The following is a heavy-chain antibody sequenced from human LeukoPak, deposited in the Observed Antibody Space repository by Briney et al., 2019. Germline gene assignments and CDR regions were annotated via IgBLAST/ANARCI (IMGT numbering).Heavy chain of an antibody. D-gene: IGHD3-22*01. CDR1: GGTFSSYA. CDR3: ARDIGYDSSGYYRD. CDR2: IIPTFGTA. J-gene: IGHJ4*02. Sequence: SVKVSCKASGGTFSSYAISWVRQAPGQGLEWMGGIIPTFGTANYAQKFQGRVTITTDESTSTAYMELSSLRSEDTAVYYCARDIGYDSSGYYRDWGQGTLVTVSS. V-gene: IGHV1-69*05.